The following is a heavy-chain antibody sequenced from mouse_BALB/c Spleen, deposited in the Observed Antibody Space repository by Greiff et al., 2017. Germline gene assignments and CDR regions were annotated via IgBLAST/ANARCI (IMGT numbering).Heavy chain of an antibody. CDR3: ARVGGDY. V-gene: IGHV5-9-4*01. D-gene: IGHD3-3*01. J-gene: IGHJ4*01. Sequence: EVKLQESGGGLVKPGGSLKLSCAASGFTFSSYAMSWVRQSPEKRLEWVAEISSGGSYTYYPDTVTGRFTISRDNAKNTLYLEMSSLRSEDTAMYYCARVGGDYWGQGTSVTVSS. CDR1: GFTFSSYA. CDR2: ISSGGSYT.